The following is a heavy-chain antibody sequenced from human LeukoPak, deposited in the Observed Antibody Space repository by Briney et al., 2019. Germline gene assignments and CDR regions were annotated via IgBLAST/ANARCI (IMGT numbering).Heavy chain of an antibody. J-gene: IGHJ6*02. Sequence: PSETLSLTFTVSGYSISSGYYWGWIRQPPGKGLEWIGSIYHSGSTYYNPSLKSRVTISVDTSKNQFSLKLSSVTAADTAVYYCARDLRFGGAAAAYYYYGMDVWGQGTTVTVSS. V-gene: IGHV4-38-2*02. CDR1: GYSISSGYY. CDR3: ARDLRFGGAAAAYYYYGMDV. CDR2: IYHSGST. D-gene: IGHD6-13*01.